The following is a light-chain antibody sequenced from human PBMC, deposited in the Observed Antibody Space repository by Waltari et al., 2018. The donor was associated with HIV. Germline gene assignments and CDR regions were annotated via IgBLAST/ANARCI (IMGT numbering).Light chain of an antibody. V-gene: IGKV1-5*03. CDR3: QQSYSAPPT. CDR2: KAS. J-gene: IGKJ2*01. CDR1: QSISSW. Sequence: DIQMTQSPSTLSASVGDRVTITCRASQSISSWLAWYQQKPGKAPNLLIYKASSLESGVPARFSGSGSETDFTLTIDSLQPEDSATYYCQQSYSAPPTFGQGTKLEIK.